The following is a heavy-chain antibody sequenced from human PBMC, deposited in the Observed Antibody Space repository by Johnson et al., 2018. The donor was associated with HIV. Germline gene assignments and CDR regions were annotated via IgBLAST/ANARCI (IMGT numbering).Heavy chain of an antibody. Sequence: QVQLVESGGGVVQPGRSLRLSCAASGFTFSSYAMHWVRQAPGKGLEWVSAISGSGGSTYYTDSVKGRFTISRDNSKNTLHLQMNSLRAEDAAVYYCARVSGPSDFWSGYRLVVAFNIWGQGTMVTVSS. D-gene: IGHD3-3*01. CDR2: ISGSGGST. CDR3: ARVSGPSDFWSGYRLVVAFNI. CDR1: GFTFSSYA. J-gene: IGHJ3*02. V-gene: IGHV3-64*04.